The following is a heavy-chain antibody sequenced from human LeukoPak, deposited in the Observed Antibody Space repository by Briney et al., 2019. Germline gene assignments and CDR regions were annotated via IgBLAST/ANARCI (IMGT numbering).Heavy chain of an antibody. CDR3: ARDLEVVVISSGYYYYYMDV. Sequence: SETLSLTCAVYGGSFSGYYWSWIRQPPGKGLEWIGEINHSGSTNYNPSLKSRVTMSVDTSKNQFSLKLSSVTAADTAVYYCARDLEVVVISSGYYYYYMDVWGKGTTVTVSS. J-gene: IGHJ6*03. D-gene: IGHD3-22*01. CDR1: GGSFSGYY. CDR2: INHSGST. V-gene: IGHV4-34*01.